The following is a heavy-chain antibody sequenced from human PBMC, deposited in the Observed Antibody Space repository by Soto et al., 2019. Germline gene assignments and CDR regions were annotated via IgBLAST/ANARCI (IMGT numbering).Heavy chain of an antibody. CDR2: ISANGQGI. J-gene: IGHJ4*02. V-gene: IGHV3-23*01. D-gene: IGHD1-7*01. CDR3: AKHRNYPRDQFHN. Sequence: GGFLRLCCAASGFSFEKYAMSWVREALGRGLEWVLAISANGQGIYSSHSVKGRFIISRDSSKNTVFLHMDTLTAEDTAVYYCAKHRNYPRDQFHNWGQGTLVTVSS. CDR1: GFSFEKYA.